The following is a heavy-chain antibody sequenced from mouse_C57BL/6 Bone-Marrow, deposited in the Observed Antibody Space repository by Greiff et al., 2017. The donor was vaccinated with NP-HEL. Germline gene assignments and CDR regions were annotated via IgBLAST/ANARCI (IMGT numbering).Heavy chain of an antibody. J-gene: IGHJ3*01. Sequence: EVQLQQSGPELVKPGASVKIPCKASGYTFTDYNMDWVKQSHGKSLEWIGDINPNNGGTIYNQKFKGKATLTVDKSSSTAYMELRSLTSEDSAVYYCAYFCYVFADWGQGTLVTVSA. CDR3: AYFCYVFAD. CDR1: GYTFTDYN. V-gene: IGHV1-18*01. CDR2: INPNNGGT.